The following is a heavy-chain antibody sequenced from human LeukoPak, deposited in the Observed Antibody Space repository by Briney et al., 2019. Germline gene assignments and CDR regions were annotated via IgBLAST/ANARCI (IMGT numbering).Heavy chain of an antibody. CDR2: INTGGNTL. CDR3: ARDRDCSGSSCYQPDYFDY. V-gene: IGHV3-48*03. CDR1: GFTFSNFE. Sequence: PGGSLRLSCAASGFTFSNFEMNWVRQAPGKGLEWVSYINTGGNTLYYADSVRSRFSISRDNAKNSLYLQMNNLRAEDTAVYYCARDRDCSGSSCYQPDYFDYWGQGTLVAVSS. J-gene: IGHJ4*02. D-gene: IGHD2-2*01.